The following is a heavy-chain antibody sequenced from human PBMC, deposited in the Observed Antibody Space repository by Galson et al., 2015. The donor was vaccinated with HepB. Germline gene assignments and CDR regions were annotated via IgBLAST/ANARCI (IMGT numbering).Heavy chain of an antibody. J-gene: IGHJ4*02. CDR3: ARTITPAPIPLFDS. CDR2: VKSDGETA. CDR1: GFTFSNYW. D-gene: IGHD3-10*01. Sequence: SLRLSCAASGFTFSNYWMHWVRQPPGKGLVWVSRVKSDGETADYADSVKGRFTISRDNAKNRLFLHMDSLTVDDTAVYFCARTITPAPIPLFDSWGQGPLVTVSS. V-gene: IGHV3-74*01.